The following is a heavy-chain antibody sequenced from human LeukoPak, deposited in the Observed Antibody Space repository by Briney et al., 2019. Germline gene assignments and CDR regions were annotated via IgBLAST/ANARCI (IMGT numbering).Heavy chain of an antibody. CDR1: GFTVSSNY. CDR2: IYSGGST. D-gene: IGHD2-8*01. Sequence: GGSLRLSCAASGFTVSSNYMSWVRQAPGKGLEWVSVIYSGGSTYYADSVKGRFTISRDDSKNTLYLQMNSLRAEDTAVYYCARAPMGSVDYWGQGTLVTVSS. CDR3: ARAPMGSVDY. V-gene: IGHV3-66*01. J-gene: IGHJ4*02.